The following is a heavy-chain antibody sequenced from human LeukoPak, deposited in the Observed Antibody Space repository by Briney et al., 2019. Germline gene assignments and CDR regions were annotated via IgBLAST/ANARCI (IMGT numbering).Heavy chain of an antibody. CDR2: IHPGDSET. CDR1: GYSFNTYW. J-gene: IGHJ3*02. V-gene: IGHV5-51*01. Sequence: LGESLEISCKGSGYSFNTYWIGWVRQMPGRGLEWMGIIHPGDSETRYSPSFQGQVTILVDKSITTAYLQWSSLKASDTAIYYCARQPHDEWFGELLRSDAFDIWGQGTMITVSS. D-gene: IGHD3-10*01. CDR3: ARQPHDEWFGELLRSDAFDI.